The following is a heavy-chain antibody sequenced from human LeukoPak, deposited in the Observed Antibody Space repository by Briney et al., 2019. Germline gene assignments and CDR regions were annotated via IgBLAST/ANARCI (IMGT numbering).Heavy chain of an antibody. J-gene: IGHJ6*02. CDR2: IYYSGST. D-gene: IGHD3-22*01. Sequence: SETLSLTCTVSGGSISSSSYYWGWIRQPPGKGLEWIGSIYYSGSTYYNPSLKSRVTISVDTSKNQFSLKLSSVTAADTAVYYCARPDYYDSSGYSNYYYGMDVWGQGTTVTVSS. V-gene: IGHV4-39*01. CDR1: GGSISSSSYY. CDR3: ARPDYYDSSGYSNYYYGMDV.